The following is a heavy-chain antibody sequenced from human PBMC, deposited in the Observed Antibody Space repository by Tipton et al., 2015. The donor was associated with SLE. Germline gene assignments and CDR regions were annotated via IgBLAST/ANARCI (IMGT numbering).Heavy chain of an antibody. Sequence: TLSLTCTVSGGSISSYYWSWIRQPPGKGLEWIGYIHYSGSTNYNPSLKSRVTISVDTSKNQFSLKLSSVTAADTAVYYCARGDDAFDIWGQGTMVTVSS. J-gene: IGHJ3*02. V-gene: IGHV4-59*12. CDR1: GGSISSYY. CDR3: ARGDDAFDI. CDR2: IHYSGST.